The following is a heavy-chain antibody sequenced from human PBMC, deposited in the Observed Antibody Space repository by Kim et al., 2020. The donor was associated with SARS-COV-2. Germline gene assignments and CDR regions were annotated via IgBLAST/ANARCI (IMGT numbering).Heavy chain of an antibody. CDR3: TRIYTFHYGMDV. V-gene: IGHV4-34*01. J-gene: IGHJ6*02. D-gene: IGHD5-12*01. CDR2: ISHSGST. Sequence: SETLSLTCAVYGGSFSGYYWSWIRQPPGKGLEWIGEISHSGSTNYSPSLKSRITISVDTSKNQFSLKLSSVTAADTAVYYCTRIYTFHYGMDVCGQGTTVTVSS. CDR1: GGSFSGYY.